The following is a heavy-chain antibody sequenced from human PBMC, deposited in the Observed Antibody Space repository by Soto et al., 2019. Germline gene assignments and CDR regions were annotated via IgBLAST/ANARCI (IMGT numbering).Heavy chain of an antibody. CDR3: ARRAETNGWNGFGADKYYFDF. CDR1: VYTLTSYD. J-gene: IGHJ4*02. Sequence: ASVTASCTASVYTLTSYDIFWVRQATGQGLELMGWMNPNTGNSAYAQKFQGRATVTSDPSKNTVHRELNSLRSEDTAVYYCARRAETNGWNGFGADKYYFDFWGQGTLVTVSS. V-gene: IGHV1-8*01. CDR2: MNPNTGNS. D-gene: IGHD1-1*01.